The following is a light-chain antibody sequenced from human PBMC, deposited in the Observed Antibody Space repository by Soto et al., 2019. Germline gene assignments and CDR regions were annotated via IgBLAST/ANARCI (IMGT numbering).Light chain of an antibody. J-gene: IGKJ2*01. CDR2: KVS. CDR3: MQGTHWPPYT. Sequence: DVVMTQSPLSLPVTLGQPASISCRSSQSLVHSDGNTYLNWFHQRPGQSPRRLIYKVSNRDSGDPDRSSGSGSDTDFTLKISGVEAEDVGVYYCMQGTHWPPYTFGQGTKLEIK. CDR1: QSLVHSDGNTY. V-gene: IGKV2-30*02.